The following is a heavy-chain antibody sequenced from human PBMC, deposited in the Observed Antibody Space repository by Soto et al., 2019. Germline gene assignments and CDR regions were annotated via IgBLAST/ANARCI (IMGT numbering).Heavy chain of an antibody. CDR2: MNPNSGNT. CDR1: GYTFTSYD. V-gene: IGHV1-8*01. CDR3: ARGGGRYCSGGSCAENDAFDI. D-gene: IGHD2-15*01. Sequence: QVQMVQSGAEVKKPGASVKVSCKASGYTFTSYDINWVRQATGQGLEWMGWMNPNSGNTGYAQKLQGRVSMSMNTSISTAYMEVSSLRSEDTAVYYCARGGGRYCSGGSCAENDAFDIWGQAKMVTVSS. J-gene: IGHJ3*02.